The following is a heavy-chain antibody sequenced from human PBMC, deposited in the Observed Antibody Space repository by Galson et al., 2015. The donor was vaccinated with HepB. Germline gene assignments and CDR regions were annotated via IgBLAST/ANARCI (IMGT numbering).Heavy chain of an antibody. CDR2: INPNTGNP. Sequence: SVKVSCKASGYPFSDYGINWVRQAPGQGLEWMGWINPNTGNPTYAQGFTGRFVFSLDTSVSTAYLQISGLKAEDTAVYYCARGDDVRGVIEPATGTWGDYYYYGMDVWGQGTTVTVSS. V-gene: IGHV7-4-1*02. D-gene: IGHD3-10*01. CDR1: GYPFSDYG. J-gene: IGHJ6*02. CDR3: ARGDDVRGVIEPATGTWGDYYYYGMDV.